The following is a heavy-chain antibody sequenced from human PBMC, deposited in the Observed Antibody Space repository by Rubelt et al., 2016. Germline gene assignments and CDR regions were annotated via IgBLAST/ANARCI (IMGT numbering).Heavy chain of an antibody. V-gene: IGHV3-21*06. J-gene: IGHJ4*02. CDR2: ISSSSNYI. CDR3: AREGYCTSTSCPEPFDY. D-gene: IGHD2-2*01. Sequence: LQLQESGPGLVKPSETLSLTCIVSGGSISSSSYYWGWIRQSPGKGLEWVSSISSSSNYIYYADSVKGRFTISRDNAKNSRSLRRKRRGVEDSAVYYCAREGYCTSTSCPEPFDYWGQGTLVTVSS. CDR1: GGSISSSS.